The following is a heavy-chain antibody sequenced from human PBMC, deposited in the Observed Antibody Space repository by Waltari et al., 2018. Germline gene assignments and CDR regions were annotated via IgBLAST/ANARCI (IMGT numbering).Heavy chain of an antibody. J-gene: IGHJ6*03. CDR1: GYTLAGLS. CDR2: LDRKNGDT. CDR3: HLTGRNIVLAGGSPSFYSYMDV. V-gene: IGHV1-24*01. Sequence: QVQVEQSGSEVKRPGASVRVSCTVPGYTLAGLSIDWVRQVPAKGLEWMGRLDRKNGDTNDPKHFPGRITVTEDPSTNTAYMGLRTLVSDDTAVYFCHLTGRNIVLAGGSPSFYSYMDVWGRGTTVTVS. D-gene: IGHD2-15*01.